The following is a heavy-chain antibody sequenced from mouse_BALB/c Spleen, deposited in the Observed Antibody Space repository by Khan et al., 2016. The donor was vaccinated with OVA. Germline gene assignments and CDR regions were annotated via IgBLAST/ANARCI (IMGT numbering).Heavy chain of an antibody. Sequence: DVMLVESGGDLVKPGGSLKLSCAASGFTFSSYSMSWVRQTPDKRLEWVATISSGGDYTYYPDNVKGRFTISRDNAKNTLYLQMRSLKSEDTARYYCASHLTGSFAYWGQGTLVTVSA. CDR3: ASHLTGSFAY. CDR2: ISSGGDYT. J-gene: IGHJ3*01. V-gene: IGHV5-6*02. D-gene: IGHD4-1*01. CDR1: GFTFSSYS.